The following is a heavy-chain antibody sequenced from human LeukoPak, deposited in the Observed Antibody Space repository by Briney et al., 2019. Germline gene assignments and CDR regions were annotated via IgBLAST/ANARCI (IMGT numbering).Heavy chain of an antibody. CDR2: INPSGGST. V-gene: IGHV1-46*01. J-gene: IGHJ4*02. CDR3: ARGAAQYCSGGSCYSEGDY. D-gene: IGHD2-15*01. Sequence: ASVKVSCKASGYTFTSYYMHWVRQAPGQGLEWMGIINPSGGSTSYAQKFQGRVTMTRGTSTSTVYMELSSLRSEDTAVYYCARGAAQYCSGGSCYSEGDYWGQGTLVTVSS. CDR1: GYTFTSYY.